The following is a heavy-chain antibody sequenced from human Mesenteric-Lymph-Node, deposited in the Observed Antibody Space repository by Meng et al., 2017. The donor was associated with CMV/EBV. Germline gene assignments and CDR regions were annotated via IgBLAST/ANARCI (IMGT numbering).Heavy chain of an antibody. D-gene: IGHD1-26*01. CDR2: ISGSGGST. Sequence: GESLKISCAASGFTFSSYAMSWVRQAPGKGLEWVSAISGSGGSTYYADSVKGRFTIYRDNAKNSLYLQMNSLRAEDTALYYCAKGEWGAADTKLFDHWGQGTLVTVSS. V-gene: IGHV3-23*01. CDR3: AKGEWGAADTKLFDH. J-gene: IGHJ4*02. CDR1: GFTFSSYA.